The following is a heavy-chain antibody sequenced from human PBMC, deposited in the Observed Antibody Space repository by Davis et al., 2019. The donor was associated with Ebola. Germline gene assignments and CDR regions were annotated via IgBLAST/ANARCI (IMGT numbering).Heavy chain of an antibody. V-gene: IGHV3-48*02. D-gene: IGHD3/OR15-3a*01. CDR3: ARDRFFAFDF. CDR1: GFVFSDFS. CDR2: ITKGSDAI. J-gene: IGHJ4*02. Sequence: PGGSLRLSCAASGFVFSDFSMNWVRQAPGKGLEWITYITKGSDAIHYADSVKGRFTVSRDNAKNSVFLQMSSLRDEDSADYYCARDRFFAFDFWSQGVHVSVSS.